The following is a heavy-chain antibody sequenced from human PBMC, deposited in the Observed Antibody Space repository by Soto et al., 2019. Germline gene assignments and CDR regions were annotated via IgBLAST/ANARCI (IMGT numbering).Heavy chain of an antibody. J-gene: IGHJ3*02. Sequence: SETLSLTWTVSGGSISSYGWRWIRKPQGKGLEWIGYIYYSGSTNYNPSLKSRVTISVDTSKNQFSLKLSSVTAADTAVYYCARVWGGAFDIWGQGTMVTVSS. CDR3: ARVWGGAFDI. CDR1: GGSISSYG. CDR2: IYYSGST. V-gene: IGHV4-59*01. D-gene: IGHD3-10*01.